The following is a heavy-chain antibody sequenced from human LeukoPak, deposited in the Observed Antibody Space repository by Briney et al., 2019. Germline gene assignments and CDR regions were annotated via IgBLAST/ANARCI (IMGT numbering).Heavy chain of an antibody. Sequence: GGSLRLSCAASGYTFNRYSMSWVRQAPGKGLEWVSAISGSGDSTYYANSVKGRFTISRDNSKSTLYLQMNSLKVEDTAVYYCAKDLLQPHPDYGDYLSFDYWGQGTLVTVSS. V-gene: IGHV3-23*01. CDR1: GYTFNRYS. CDR3: AKDLLQPHPDYGDYLSFDY. J-gene: IGHJ4*02. CDR2: ISGSGDST. D-gene: IGHD4-17*01.